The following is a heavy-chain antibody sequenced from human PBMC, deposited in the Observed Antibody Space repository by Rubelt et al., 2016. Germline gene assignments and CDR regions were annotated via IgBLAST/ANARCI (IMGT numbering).Heavy chain of an antibody. CDR2: ISGSGGST. V-gene: IGHV3-23*04. J-gene: IGHJ5*02. CDR1: GFTFSSYA. Sequence: VESGGGLVQPGGSLRLSCAASGFTFSSYAMSWVRQAPGKGLEWVSAISGSGGSTYYADSVKGRFTISRDNSKNSLFLQMSSLRAEDTAVYYCARGPFTVINLWGQGTLVTVSS. CDR3: ARGPFTVINL. D-gene: IGHD2-21*01.